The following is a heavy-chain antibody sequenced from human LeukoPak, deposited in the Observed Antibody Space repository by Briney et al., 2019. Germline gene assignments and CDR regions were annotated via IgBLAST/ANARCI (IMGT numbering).Heavy chain of an antibody. CDR1: GYTFTSYG. CDR2: ISAYNGNT. D-gene: IGHD6-19*01. Sequence: ASVKVSCKASGYTFTSYGISWVRQAPGRGLEWMGWISAYNGNTNYAQRLQGRVTMTTDTSTSTAYMELRSLRSDDTAVYYCARDSLYPQWLVLYYYYYGMDVWGQGTTVTVSS. J-gene: IGHJ6*02. V-gene: IGHV1-18*01. CDR3: ARDSLYPQWLVLYYYYYGMDV.